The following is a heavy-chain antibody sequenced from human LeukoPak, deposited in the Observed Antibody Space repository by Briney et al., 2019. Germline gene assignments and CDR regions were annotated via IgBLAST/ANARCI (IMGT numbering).Heavy chain of an antibody. CDR2: IYTSGST. J-gene: IGHJ3*02. CDR3: ARVGSSWYLRSDAFDI. V-gene: IGHV4-4*07. D-gene: IGHD6-13*01. Sequence: SETLSLTCTVSGGSISSYYWSWIRQPAGKGLEWIGRIYTSGSTNYNPSLKSRVTMSVDTSKNQFSLKLSSVTAADTAVYYCARVGSSWYLRSDAFDIWGQGTMVTVSS. CDR1: GGSISSYY.